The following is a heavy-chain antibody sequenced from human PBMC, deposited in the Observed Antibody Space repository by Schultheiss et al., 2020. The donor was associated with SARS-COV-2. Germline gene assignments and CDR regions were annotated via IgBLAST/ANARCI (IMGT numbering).Heavy chain of an antibody. CDR1: GFTFSDNA. CDR3: AKDRHYYYDSSGHDY. D-gene: IGHD3-22*01. Sequence: GGSLRLSCAASGFTFSDNAMSWVRQAPGKGLEWVSVIYSGGSTYYADSVKGRFTISRDNSKNTLYLQMNSLRAEDTAVYYCAKDRHYYYDSSGHDYWGQGTLVTVSS. V-gene: IGHV3-66*01. CDR2: IYSGGST. J-gene: IGHJ4*02.